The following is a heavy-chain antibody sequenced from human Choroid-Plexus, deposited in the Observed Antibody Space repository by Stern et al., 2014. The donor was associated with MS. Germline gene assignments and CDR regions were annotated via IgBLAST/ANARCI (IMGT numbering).Heavy chain of an antibody. V-gene: IGHV3-30*18. CDR2: VSYDGSNK. J-gene: IGHJ5*02. D-gene: IGHD2/OR15-2a*01. CDR1: GFTFGSCA. Sequence: DQLVESGGGVVQPGRPLRLSCVASGFTFGSCAMHWVRQAPGKGLVWVAGVSYDGSNKYYADSVKGRFTISRDNSQNTLYMQMSSLRPEDTAVYYCAKDRQYLTYFFDHWGQGSLVTVSS. CDR3: AKDRQYLTYFFDH.